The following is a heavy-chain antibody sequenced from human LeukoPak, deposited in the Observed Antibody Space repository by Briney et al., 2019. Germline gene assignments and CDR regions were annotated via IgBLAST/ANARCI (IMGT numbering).Heavy chain of an antibody. Sequence: PGGSLRLSCAASGFTFSSYGMHWVRQTPGKGLEWVEVIWSDGSNKYYADSVKGRFTISRDNSKNTLYLQMNSLRAEDTALYYCARGSGSFSGGFDYWGQGTLVTVSS. V-gene: IGHV3-33*01. J-gene: IGHJ4*02. CDR1: GFTFSSYG. CDR2: IWSDGSNK. D-gene: IGHD1-26*01. CDR3: ARGSGSFSGGFDY.